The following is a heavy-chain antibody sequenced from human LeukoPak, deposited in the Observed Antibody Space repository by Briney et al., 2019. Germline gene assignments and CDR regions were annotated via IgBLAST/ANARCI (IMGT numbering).Heavy chain of an antibody. CDR1: GFTLSSYG. Sequence: GGSLRLSCAASGFTLSSYGMHWVRQAPGKGLEWVAFIRYDGSNKYYADSVKGRFTISRDNSKNTLYLQMNSLSAEDTAVYSCANVAVPADISSEYFQHWGQGTLVTVSS. D-gene: IGHD2-2*02. CDR2: IRYDGSNK. CDR3: ANVAVPADISSEYFQH. V-gene: IGHV3-30*02. J-gene: IGHJ1*01.